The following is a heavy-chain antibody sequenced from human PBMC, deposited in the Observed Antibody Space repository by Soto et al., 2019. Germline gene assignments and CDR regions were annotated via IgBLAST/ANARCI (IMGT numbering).Heavy chain of an antibody. CDR2: INPNSGGT. Sequence: ASVKVSCKAPGYTFTGYHMHWVRQAPGQGLEWMGWINPNSGGTNYAQKFQGRVTMTRDTSISTAYMEVSRLRSDDTAVYYCARVAGHKNARFDTWGQGALVNAPQ. J-gene: IGHJ4*02. CDR3: ARVAGHKNARFDT. CDR1: GYTFTGYH. D-gene: IGHD1-1*01. V-gene: IGHV1-2*02.